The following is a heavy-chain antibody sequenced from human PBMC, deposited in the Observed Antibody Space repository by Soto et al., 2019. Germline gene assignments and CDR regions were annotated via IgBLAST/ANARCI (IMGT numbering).Heavy chain of an antibody. CDR3: AREGRGWNSMTYYYYYMDV. Sequence: QVQLVQSGAEVKKPGASVKVSCKASGYTFTSYAMHWVRQAPGQRLEWMGWINAGNGNTKYSQKFQGRVTITRDTSASTAYMELSSLRSEDTAVYYCAREGRGWNSMTYYYYYMDVWGKGTTVTVSS. V-gene: IGHV1-3*01. CDR2: INAGNGNT. CDR1: GYTFTSYA. D-gene: IGHD1-7*01. J-gene: IGHJ6*03.